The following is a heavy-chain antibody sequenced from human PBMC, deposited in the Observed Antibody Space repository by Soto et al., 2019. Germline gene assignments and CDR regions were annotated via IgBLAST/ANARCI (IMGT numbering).Heavy chain of an antibody. CDR3: AKCRFGETNYYSYGMDV. D-gene: IGHD3-10*01. V-gene: IGHV3-30*18. CDR1: GFTFSSYG. CDR2: ISYDGSNK. J-gene: IGHJ6*02. Sequence: QVQLVESGGGVVQPGRSLRLSCAASGFTFSSYGMHWVRQAPGKGLEWVAVISYDGSNKYYADSVKGRFTISRDNSKNTLYLQMNSLRAEDTAVYYCAKCRFGETNYYSYGMDVWGQGTTVTVSS.